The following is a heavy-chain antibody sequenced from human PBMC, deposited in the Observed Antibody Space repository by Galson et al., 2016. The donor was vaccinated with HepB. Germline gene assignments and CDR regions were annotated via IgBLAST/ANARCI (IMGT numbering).Heavy chain of an antibody. Sequence: SETLSLTCTVSGGSISSYYWSWIRQPPGKGLEWIGYVYYSGRTDYNPSLKSRVSISVDTSKNQFSLKLSSVTAADTAMYYCASVTRIAATGTGFDYWGQGTLVTVSS. CDR1: GGSISSYY. V-gene: IGHV4-59*01. CDR3: ASVTRIAATGTGFDY. CDR2: VYYSGRT. D-gene: IGHD6-13*01. J-gene: IGHJ4*02.